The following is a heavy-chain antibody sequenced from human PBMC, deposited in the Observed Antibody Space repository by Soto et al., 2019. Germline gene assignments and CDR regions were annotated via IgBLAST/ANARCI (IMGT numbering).Heavy chain of an antibody. CDR2: IIPIFGTA. CDR3: ARERGVMVAASALDYGMDV. D-gene: IGHD2-15*01. Sequence: QVQLVQSGAEVKKPGSSVKVSCKASGGTFSSYAISWVRQAPGQGLEWMGGIIPIFGTANYAQKFQGRVTITADEXXSXACXELSSLRSEDTAVYYCARERGVMVAASALDYGMDVWGQGTTVTVSS. CDR1: GGTFSSYA. J-gene: IGHJ6*02. V-gene: IGHV1-69*12.